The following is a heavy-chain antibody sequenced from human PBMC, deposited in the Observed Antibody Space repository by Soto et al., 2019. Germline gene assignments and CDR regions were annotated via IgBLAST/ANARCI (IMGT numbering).Heavy chain of an antibody. V-gene: IGHV1-18*01. J-gene: IGHJ4*02. Sequence: QVQLVQSGAEVKKPGASVKVSCKASGYTFTSYGISWVRQAPGQGLEWMGWISAYNGNTNYAQKLQGRVTMTTDTSTSTAYMERRRLRSDDTAVYYCARDGRLEVMTQPTDYWGQGTLVTVSS. CDR1: GYTFTSYG. D-gene: IGHD3-22*01. CDR2: ISAYNGNT. CDR3: ARDGRLEVMTQPTDY.